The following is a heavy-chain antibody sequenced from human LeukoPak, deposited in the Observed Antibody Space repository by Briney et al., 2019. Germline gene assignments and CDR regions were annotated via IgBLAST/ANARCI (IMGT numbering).Heavy chain of an antibody. CDR3: ARGLDLWYSSGWPEGHVAFDI. D-gene: IGHD6-19*01. V-gene: IGHV1-2*02. Sequence: ASVKVSCKASGYTFTGYYMHWVRQAPGQGLEWMGWINPYSGGTNYAQKFQGRVTMTRDTSIRTAYMELSRLRSDDTAVYYCARGLDLWYSSGWPEGHVAFDIWGQGTMVTVSS. CDR1: GYTFTGYY. J-gene: IGHJ3*02. CDR2: INPYSGGT.